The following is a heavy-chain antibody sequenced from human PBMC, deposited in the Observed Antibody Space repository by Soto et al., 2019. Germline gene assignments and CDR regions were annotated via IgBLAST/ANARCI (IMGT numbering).Heavy chain of an antibody. Sequence: GGSLRLSCAASDFAFGTHTMAWVRQAPGKGLEWVSSISSATTYILYVDSVRGRFTISRDNAKKSLFLQMDSLTADDPAVYSCARRILCGEPSGPFGLWGQRTIVNV. V-gene: IGHV3-21*01. J-gene: IGHJ3*01. CDR3: ARRILCGEPSGPFGL. CDR1: DFAFGTHT. D-gene: IGHD2-21*01. CDR2: ISSATTYI.